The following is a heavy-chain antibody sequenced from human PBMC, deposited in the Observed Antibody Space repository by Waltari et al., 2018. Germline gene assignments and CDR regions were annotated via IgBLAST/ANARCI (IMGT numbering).Heavy chain of an antibody. CDR1: GGSISSYY. J-gene: IGHJ3*02. CDR2: IYTSVST. D-gene: IGHD1-26*01. CDR3: AGVGAYEGPNAFDI. Sequence: QVQLQESGQGLVKHSETLSLTCTVSGGSISSYYWSWIRQPAGKGLEWIGRIYTSVSTNYNPSLKSRVTMSVDTSKNPFSLKLSFVTAADTAVYYCAGVGAYEGPNAFDIWGQGTMVTVSS. V-gene: IGHV4-4*07.